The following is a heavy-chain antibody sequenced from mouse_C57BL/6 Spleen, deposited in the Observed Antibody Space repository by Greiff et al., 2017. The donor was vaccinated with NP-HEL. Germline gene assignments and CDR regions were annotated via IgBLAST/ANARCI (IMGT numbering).Heavy chain of an antibody. V-gene: IGHV5-6*02. CDR3: ASLYYGSSRYFDV. CDR2: ISSGGSYT. CDR1: GFTFSSYG. J-gene: IGHJ1*03. D-gene: IGHD1-1*01. Sequence: DVMLVESGGDLVKPGGSLKLSCAASGFTFSSYGMSWVRQTPDKRLEWVATISSGGSYTYYPDSVKGRFTISRDNAKNTLYLQMSSLKSEDTAMYYCASLYYGSSRYFDVWGTGTTVTVSS.